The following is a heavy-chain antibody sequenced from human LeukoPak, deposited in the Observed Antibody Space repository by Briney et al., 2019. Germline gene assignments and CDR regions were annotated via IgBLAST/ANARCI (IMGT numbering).Heavy chain of an antibody. V-gene: IGHV4-34*01. CDR1: GGSFSGYY. CDR3: ARSASRGSGSYYPVLSYYYYMDV. J-gene: IGHJ6*03. D-gene: IGHD3-10*01. Sequence: PSETLSLTCAVYGGSFSGYYWSWIRQPPGKGLEWIGEINHSGSTNYNLSLKSRVTISVDTSKNQFSLKLSSVTAADTAVYYCARSASRGSGSYYPVLSYYYYMDVWGKGTTVTVSS. CDR2: INHSGST.